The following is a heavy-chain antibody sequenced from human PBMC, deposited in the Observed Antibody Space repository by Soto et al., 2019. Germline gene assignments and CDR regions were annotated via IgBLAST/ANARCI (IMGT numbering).Heavy chain of an antibody. CDR2: VRNKARSYTT. J-gene: IGHJ5*01. D-gene: IGHD3-10*01. Sequence: EVQLVQSGGGLVQPGGSLRLSCVASGVTSQDYFMDWVRQAPGKGLEWVGRVRNKARSYTTDYAASVKGRFTISRDDSKDAVFLQLNSLGPEDTAVYYCATDRGWTYDSWGQGTLVHVSS. CDR1: GVTSQDYF. CDR3: ATDRGWTYDS. V-gene: IGHV3-72*01.